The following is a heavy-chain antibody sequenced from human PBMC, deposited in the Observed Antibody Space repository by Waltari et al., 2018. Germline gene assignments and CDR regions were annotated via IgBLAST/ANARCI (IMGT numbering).Heavy chain of an antibody. D-gene: IGHD2-15*01. V-gene: IGHV1-2*02. CDR3: ARDYCSGGSCYSVHY. J-gene: IGHJ4*02. Sequence: QVQLVQSGAEVKKPGASVKVSCKASGYTFTGYDMHWVRQAPGQGHAWLVWINPKRGGTNYAQKFQGRVTMTRDTSISTAYMELSRLRSDDTAVYYCARDYCSGGSCYSVHYWGQGTLVTVSS. CDR1: GYTFTGYD. CDR2: INPKRGGT.